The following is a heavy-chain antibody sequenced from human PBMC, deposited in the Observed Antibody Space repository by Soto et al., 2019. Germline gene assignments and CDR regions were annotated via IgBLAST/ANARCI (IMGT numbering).Heavy chain of an antibody. CDR3: ARELTVTTTQSEGY. D-gene: IGHD4-17*01. J-gene: IGHJ4*02. CDR1: GYTFTSYD. V-gene: IGHV1-8*01. Sequence: ASVKVSCKASGYTFTSYDINWVRQATGQGLEWMGWMNPNSGNTGYAQKFQGRVTMTRNTSISTAYMELSSLRSEDTAVYYCARELTVTTTQSEGYWGQGTLVTVSS. CDR2: MNPNSGNT.